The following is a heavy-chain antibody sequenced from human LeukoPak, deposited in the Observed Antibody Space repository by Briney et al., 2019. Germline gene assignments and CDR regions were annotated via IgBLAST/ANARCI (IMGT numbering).Heavy chain of an antibody. V-gene: IGHV3-30-3*01. Sequence: TGGSLRLSCAASGFTFSSYAMHWVCQAPGKGLEWVAVISYDGSNKYYADSVKGRFTISRDNSKNTLYLQMNSLRAEGTAVYYCARDLRDGYNFEFGYWGQGTLVTVSS. CDR1: GFTFSSYA. D-gene: IGHD5-24*01. J-gene: IGHJ4*02. CDR3: ARDLRDGYNFEFGY. CDR2: ISYDGSNK.